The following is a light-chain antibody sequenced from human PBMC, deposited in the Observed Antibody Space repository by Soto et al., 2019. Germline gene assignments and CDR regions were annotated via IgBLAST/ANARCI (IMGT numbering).Light chain of an antibody. V-gene: IGKV1-5*03. Sequence: DIQMTQAPSTVSASVGDRVTITCRASQNINTGLALYQQKPVEAPNLVILKASSLDSGVPSRFSVSGSWTEFPPPIPTLHPDPLAPSSCQHYNNYLWALGQGTTV. J-gene: IGKJ1*01. CDR1: QNINTG. CDR2: KAS. CDR3: QHYNNYLWA.